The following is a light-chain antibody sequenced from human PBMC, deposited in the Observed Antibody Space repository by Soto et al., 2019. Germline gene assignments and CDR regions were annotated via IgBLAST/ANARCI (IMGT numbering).Light chain of an antibody. CDR1: SNDVGGYNY. Sequence: QSVLTQPPSASGSPGQSVTISCTGTSNDVGGYNYVSWYQQHPGKAPKLMIYEVNKRPSGVPDRFSGSKSGNTASLTVSGLQAEYEADYYCSSFAVSKSFVFGTGTEVTVL. CDR3: SSFAVSKSFV. CDR2: EVN. V-gene: IGLV2-8*01. J-gene: IGLJ1*01.